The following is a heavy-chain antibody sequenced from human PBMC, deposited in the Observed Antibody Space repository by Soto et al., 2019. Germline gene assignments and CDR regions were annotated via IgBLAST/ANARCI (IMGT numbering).Heavy chain of an antibody. J-gene: IGHJ4*02. CDR2: IDHSGSA. V-gene: IGHV4-34*01. CDR3: ARDGLLFSGPYRPSRFDY. CDR1: GGSFSGYY. D-gene: IGHD3-16*02. Sequence: SETLSLTCAVYGGSFSGYYWTWIRQRPGKGLEWIGEIDHSGSASYNPSLKSRVTISLDTSKNQLSLKLNSVTAADTAVYYCARDGLLFSGPYRPSRFDYWGLGALVTVSS.